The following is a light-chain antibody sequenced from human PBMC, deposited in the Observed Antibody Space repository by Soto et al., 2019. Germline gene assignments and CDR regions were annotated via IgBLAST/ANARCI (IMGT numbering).Light chain of an antibody. J-gene: IGLJ1*01. Sequence: QSVLTQPTSASGNPGRGGTISFFGSSSNIGSNTVNWYQQLPGTAPKLLIYSNNQRPSGVPDRFSGSKSGTSASLAISGLQSEDEADYYCAAWDDSLNGRYVFGTGTKVTVL. CDR3: AAWDDSLNGRYV. CDR1: SSNIGSNT. CDR2: SNN. V-gene: IGLV1-44*01.